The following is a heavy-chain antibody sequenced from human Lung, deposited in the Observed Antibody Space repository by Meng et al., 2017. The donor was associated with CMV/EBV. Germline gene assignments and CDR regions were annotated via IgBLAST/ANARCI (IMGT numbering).Heavy chain of an antibody. V-gene: IGHV1-69*05. Sequence: XVXVSXXASGGTFSSYAISWVRQAPGQGLEWMGGIIPIFGTANYAQKFQGRVTITTDESTNTAYMELSSLRSEDTAVYYCARDGPQTPGGRVVPAAIHPELYGMDVWGQGTTVXVSS. J-gene: IGHJ6*02. D-gene: IGHD2-2*02. CDR3: ARDGPQTPGGRVVPAAIHPELYGMDV. CDR2: IIPIFGTA. CDR1: GGTFSSYA.